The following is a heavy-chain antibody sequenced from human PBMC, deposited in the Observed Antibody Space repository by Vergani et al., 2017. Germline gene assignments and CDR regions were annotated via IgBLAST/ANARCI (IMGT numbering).Heavy chain of an antibody. CDR3: ARASIAAAGGDFDY. V-gene: IGHV4-39*01. Sequence: QLQLQESGPGLVKPSETLSLTCTVSGGSISSSSYYWGWIRQPPGKGLGWIGSIYYSGSTYYNPSLKSRVTISVDTSKNQFSLKLSSVTAADTAVYYCARASIAAAGGDFDYWGQGTLVTVSS. CDR1: GGSISSSSYY. J-gene: IGHJ4*02. D-gene: IGHD6-13*01. CDR2: IYYSGST.